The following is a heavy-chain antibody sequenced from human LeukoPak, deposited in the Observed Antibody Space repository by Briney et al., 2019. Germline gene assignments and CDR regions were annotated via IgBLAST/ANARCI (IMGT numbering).Heavy chain of an antibody. D-gene: IGHD2-15*01. V-gene: IGHV4-61*09. CDR1: GGSISSGSYY. CDR2: IYTSGST. CDR3: ARAQCCPGTPDY. Sequence: SETLSLTCTVSGGSISSGSYYWSWIRQPAGKGLEWIGHIYTSGSTNYNPSLKSRVTISVDTSKNQFSLKLSSVTAADTAVHYCARAQCCPGTPDYWGQGTLVTVSS. J-gene: IGHJ4*02.